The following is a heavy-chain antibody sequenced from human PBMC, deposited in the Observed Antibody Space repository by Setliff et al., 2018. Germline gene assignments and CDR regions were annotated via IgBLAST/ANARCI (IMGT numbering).Heavy chain of an antibody. CDR1: GYTFTNYA. J-gene: IGHJ6*02. D-gene: IGHD6-13*01. Sequence: SVKVSCKASGYTFTNYALHWVRQAPGQGLEWMGGTFPMFDRPKYEQKFQDRVKITADESTNTVYIEFSSLRSEDSAVYYCTRGKMDVVAAAGKYCAMDVWGQGTTVTVSS. V-gene: IGHV1-69*13. CDR3: TRGKMDVVAAAGKYCAMDV. CDR2: TFPMFDRP.